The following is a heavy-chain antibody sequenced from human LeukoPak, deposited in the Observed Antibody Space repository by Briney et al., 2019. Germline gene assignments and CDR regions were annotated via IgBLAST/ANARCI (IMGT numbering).Heavy chain of an antibody. D-gene: IGHD3-22*01. CDR2: VSGSGGHT. V-gene: IGHV3-23*01. Sequence: GGSLRLSCAASRFTFSSYAMGWVRQAPGKGPDWVSSVSGSGGHTYFADSVKGRFSTARDNSKNTLDLQMNSLKVEDMAVYYCAKFRYHSNDNNYLDFNYWGQGTLVTVSS. CDR3: AKFRYHSNDNNYLDFNY. CDR1: RFTFSSYA. J-gene: IGHJ4*02.